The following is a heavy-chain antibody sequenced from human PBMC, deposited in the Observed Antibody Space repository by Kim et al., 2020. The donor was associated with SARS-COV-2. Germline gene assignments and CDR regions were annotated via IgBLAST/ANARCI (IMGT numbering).Heavy chain of an antibody. V-gene: IGHV3-48*02. J-gene: IGHJ4*02. CDR3: ASTEFLDY. Sequence: SDRIYYADSGKGRFTISRDNAKNSLYLQMSSLRDEDTAVYYCASTEFLDYWGQGTLVTVSS. D-gene: IGHD3-10*01. CDR2: SDRI.